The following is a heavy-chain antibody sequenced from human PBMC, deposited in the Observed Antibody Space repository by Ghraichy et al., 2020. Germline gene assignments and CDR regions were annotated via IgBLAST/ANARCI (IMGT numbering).Heavy chain of an antibody. J-gene: IGHJ4*02. CDR1: GFSISTSW. CDR3: TRDQGWLLLDY. Sequence: GGSLRLSCVASGFSISTSWMTWMRQAPGKGLEWVANINHDENEKYYVDSVKGRFTVSRDNAKNSVYLHMNSLRAEDTAMYYCTRDQGWLLLDYWGQGALVTVSS. CDR2: INHDENEK. V-gene: IGHV3-7*03. D-gene: IGHD5-24*01.